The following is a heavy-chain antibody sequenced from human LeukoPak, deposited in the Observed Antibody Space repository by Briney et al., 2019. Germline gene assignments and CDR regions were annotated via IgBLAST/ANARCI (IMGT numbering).Heavy chain of an antibody. CDR1: GFTFRSSL. D-gene: IGHD2-15*01. CDR3: ARQQGYCSDGTCHFDY. CDR2: IDSAGAAP. Sequence: GGSLRLSCEASGFTFRSSLMSWVRQAPGKGLEWVSSIDSAGAAPSYAGSVKGRFTISRDNSKNTLYLQMNSLTSDDVAIYYCARQQGYCSDGTCHFDYWGQGSPVTVS. V-gene: IGHV3-23*01. J-gene: IGHJ4*02.